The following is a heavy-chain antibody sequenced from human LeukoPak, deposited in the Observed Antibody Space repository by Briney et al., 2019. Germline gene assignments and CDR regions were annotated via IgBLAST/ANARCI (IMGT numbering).Heavy chain of an antibody. Sequence: GRSLRLSCAASGFTFRSYGMHWVRQAPGKGLEWVAVISYDGSNKYYADSVKGRFTISRDNAKNSLYLQMNSLRAEDTAVYYCARVPDPGIVVVPAPDYWGQGTLVTVSS. J-gene: IGHJ4*02. CDR2: ISYDGSNK. CDR3: ARVPDPGIVVVPAPDY. V-gene: IGHV3-30*03. CDR1: GFTFRSYG. D-gene: IGHD2-2*01.